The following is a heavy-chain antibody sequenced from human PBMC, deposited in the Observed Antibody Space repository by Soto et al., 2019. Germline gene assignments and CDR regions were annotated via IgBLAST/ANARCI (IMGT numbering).Heavy chain of an antibody. J-gene: IGHJ3*02. CDR2: INPNSGGT. D-gene: IGHD5-18*01. Sequence: ASVKVSCKASGYTFTGYYVHWVRQAPGQGLEWMGWINPNSGGTNYAQKFQGRVTMTKDTSISTAYMELSRLRSDDTAVYYCARKTAMVTSPFDIWGQGTMVTVSS. CDR1: GYTFTGYY. CDR3: ARKTAMVTSPFDI. V-gene: IGHV1-2*02.